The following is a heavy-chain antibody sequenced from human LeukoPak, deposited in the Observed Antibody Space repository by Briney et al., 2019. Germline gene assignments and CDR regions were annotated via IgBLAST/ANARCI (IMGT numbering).Heavy chain of an antibody. V-gene: IGHV4-39*01. Sequence: PSETLSLTCTVSGGSISSYYWGWIRQPPGKGLEWIGSIYYSGSTYYNPSLKSRVTISVDTSKNQFSLKLSSVTAADTAVYYCARHGQAGGQNWFDPWGQGTLVTVSS. CDR3: ARHGQAGGQNWFDP. D-gene: IGHD3-16*01. CDR1: GGSISSYY. CDR2: IYYSGST. J-gene: IGHJ5*02.